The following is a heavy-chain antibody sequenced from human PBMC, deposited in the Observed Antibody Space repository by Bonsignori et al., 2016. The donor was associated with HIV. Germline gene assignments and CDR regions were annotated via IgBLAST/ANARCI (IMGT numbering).Heavy chain of an antibody. Sequence: QLQESGPGLVKPSETLSLTCTVSNGSITRGTYYWVWIRQPPGKGLEWIASISNSGNTYYNPSLKSRVTMSVDTSKNQFSLKLTSVTAADTAVYYCARDLFSSGYYYWGQGVRVTVSS. D-gene: IGHD3-22*01. V-gene: IGHV4-39*07. CDR1: NGSITRGTYY. J-gene: IGHJ4*02. CDR3: ARDLFSSGYYY. CDR2: ISNSGNT.